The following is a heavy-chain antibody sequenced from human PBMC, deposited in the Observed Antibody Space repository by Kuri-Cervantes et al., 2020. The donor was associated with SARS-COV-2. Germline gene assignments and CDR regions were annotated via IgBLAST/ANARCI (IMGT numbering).Heavy chain of an antibody. CDR1: GFTFSSYS. CDR2: ISSSSSTI. D-gene: IGHD2-8*01. J-gene: IGHJ4*02. CDR3: ARDLSTVLGEDYFAY. V-gene: IGHV3-48*01. Sequence: GGSLRLSCAASGFTFSSYSMNWVRQAPGKGLEWVSYISSSSSTIYYADSVKGRFTISRDNSKNTLYLQMNSPRAEDTAVYYCARDLSTVLGEDYFAYWGQGNLVNVSS.